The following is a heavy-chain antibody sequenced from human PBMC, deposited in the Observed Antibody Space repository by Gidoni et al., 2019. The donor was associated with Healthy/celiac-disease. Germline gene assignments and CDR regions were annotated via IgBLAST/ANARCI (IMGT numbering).Heavy chain of an antibody. CDR2: INPSGGST. CDR1: GYTFTSYY. V-gene: IGHV1-46*01. CDR3: ARDHSTVTTGGAGQIDY. D-gene: IGHD4-17*01. Sequence: QVQLVQSGAEVKKPGASVKVSCKASGYTFTSYYMHWVRQAPGQGLEWMGIINPSGGSTSYAQKFQGRVTMTRDTSTSTVYMELSSLRSEDTAVYYCARDHSTVTTGGAGQIDYWGQGTLVTVSS. J-gene: IGHJ4*02.